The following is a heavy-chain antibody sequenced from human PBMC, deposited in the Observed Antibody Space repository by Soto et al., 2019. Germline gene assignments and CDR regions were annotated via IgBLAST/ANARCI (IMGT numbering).Heavy chain of an antibody. J-gene: IGHJ4*02. D-gene: IGHD1-1*01. V-gene: IGHV3-11*01. Sequence: PGGSLRLSCAASGFSFSDSYMTWIRQAPGKGLEWISYISSSGGVTYYADSVRGRFTISRDNAENSLYLQMSALRAEDTAVYYCARMFSRYDPLYYFDYWGQGILVTVS. CDR3: ARMFSRYDPLYYFDY. CDR1: GFSFSDSY. CDR2: ISSSGGVT.